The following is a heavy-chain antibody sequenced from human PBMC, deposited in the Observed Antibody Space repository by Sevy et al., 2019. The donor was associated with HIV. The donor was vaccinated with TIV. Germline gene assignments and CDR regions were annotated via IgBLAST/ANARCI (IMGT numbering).Heavy chain of an antibody. D-gene: IGHD1-7*01. V-gene: IGHV1-8*01. CDR3: ARAPAWEGNYYYFDY. CDR1: GYTFTSYD. CDR2: MNPNSGNT. J-gene: IGHJ4*02. Sequence: ASVKVSCKASGYTFTSYDINWVRQATGQGLEWIGWMNPNSGNTGFAQRFQDRVTAAKNTSMSTAYMELSSLKSEDTAVYYCARAPAWEGNYYYFDYWGQGTLVTVSS.